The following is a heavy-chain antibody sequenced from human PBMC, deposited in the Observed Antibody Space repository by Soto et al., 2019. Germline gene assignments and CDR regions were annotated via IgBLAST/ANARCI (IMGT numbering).Heavy chain of an antibody. Sequence: SETLSLTCTVSGGSISSGGYYWSWIRQHPGKGLEWIGYIYYSGSTYYNPSLKSRVTISVDTSKNQFSLKLSSVTAADTAVYYCARDSVRITGTTRSYYYYGMDVWGQGTTVTVSS. CDR3: ARDSVRITGTTRSYYYYGMDV. J-gene: IGHJ6*02. CDR2: IYYSGST. V-gene: IGHV4-31*03. CDR1: GGSISSGGYY. D-gene: IGHD1-7*01.